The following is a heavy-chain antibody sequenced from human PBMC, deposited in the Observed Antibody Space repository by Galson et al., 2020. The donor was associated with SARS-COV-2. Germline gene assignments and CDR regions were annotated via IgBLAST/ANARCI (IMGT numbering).Heavy chain of an antibody. V-gene: IGHV1-46*01. D-gene: IGHD2-2*01. CDR3: ARDSEVVVPAANANILLPPCDAFDI. J-gene: IGHJ3*02. Sequence: ASVKVSCKASGYTFTSYYMHWVRQAPGQGLEWMGIINPSGGSTSYAQKFQGRVTMTRDTSTSTVYMELSSLRSEDTAVYYCARDSEVVVPAANANILLPPCDAFDIWGQGTMVTVCS. CDR2: INPSGGST. CDR1: GYTFTSYY.